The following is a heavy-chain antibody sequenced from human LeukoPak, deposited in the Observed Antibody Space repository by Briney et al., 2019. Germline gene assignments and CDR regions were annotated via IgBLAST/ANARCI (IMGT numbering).Heavy chain of an antibody. V-gene: IGHV4-34*01. CDR2: INHSGST. D-gene: IGHD1-26*01. CDR3: ARGWIPSGSPFDY. J-gene: IGHJ4*02. CDR1: GGSFSGYY. Sequence: SETLSLTCAVYGGSFSGYYWSWIRQPPGKGLEWIGEINHSGSTNYNPSLKSRVAISVDTSKNQFSLKLSSVTAADTAVYYCARGWIPSGSPFDYWGQGTLVTVSS.